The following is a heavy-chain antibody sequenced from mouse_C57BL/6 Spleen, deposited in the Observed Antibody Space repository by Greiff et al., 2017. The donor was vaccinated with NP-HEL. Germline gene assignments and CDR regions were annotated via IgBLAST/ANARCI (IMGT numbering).Heavy chain of an antibody. CDR1: GYTFTSYW. J-gene: IGHJ2*01. Sequence: QVQLQQSGAELVKPGASVKLSCKASGYTFTSYWMHWVKQRPGQGLEWIGMIHPNSGSTNYNEKFKSKATLTVDKSSSTAYLQLSSLTSEDSAVYYCARGDYGSRRNYFDYWGKGTTLTVSS. D-gene: IGHD1-1*01. CDR2: IHPNSGST. V-gene: IGHV1-64*01. CDR3: ARGDYGSRRNYFDY.